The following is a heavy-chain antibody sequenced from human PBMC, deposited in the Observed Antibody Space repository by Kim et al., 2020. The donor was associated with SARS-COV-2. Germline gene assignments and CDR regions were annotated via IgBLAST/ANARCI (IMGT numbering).Heavy chain of an antibody. V-gene: IGHV3-7*01. CDR3: ARDLVVPAASDY. Sequence: YYVDSVKGRFTISRDNAKNSLYLQMNSLRAEDTAVYYCARDLVVPAASDYWGQGTLVTVSS. D-gene: IGHD2-2*01. J-gene: IGHJ4*02.